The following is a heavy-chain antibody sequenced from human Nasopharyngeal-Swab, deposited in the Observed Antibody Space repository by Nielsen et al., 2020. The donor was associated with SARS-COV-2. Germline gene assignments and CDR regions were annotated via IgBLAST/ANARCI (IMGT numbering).Heavy chain of an antibody. J-gene: IGHJ3*02. V-gene: IGHV3-74*01. Sequence: GESLKISCAASGFTFSSYWMHWVRQAPGKGLVWVSRINSDGSSTSYADSVKGRFTISRDNAKNSLYLQMNSLRAEDTAVYYCARDRRPSSGWYSSAFDIWGQGTMVTVSS. CDR3: ARDRRPSSGWYSSAFDI. CDR2: INSDGSST. D-gene: IGHD6-19*01. CDR1: GFTFSSYW.